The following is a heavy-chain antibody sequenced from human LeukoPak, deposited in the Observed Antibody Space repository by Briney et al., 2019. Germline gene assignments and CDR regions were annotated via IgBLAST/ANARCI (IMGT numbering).Heavy chain of an antibody. CDR1: GYSFTSYW. D-gene: IGHD6-13*01. CDR3: ARADGDIAAAGNPPYGMDV. V-gene: IGHV5-51*01. Sequence: GESLKISCKGSGYSFTSYWIGWVRQMPGKGLEWMGIIYPGDSDTRYSPSFQGQVTISADKSISTAYLQWSSLKASDTAMYYCARADGDIAAAGNPPYGMDVWGQGTTVTVSS. J-gene: IGHJ6*02. CDR2: IYPGDSDT.